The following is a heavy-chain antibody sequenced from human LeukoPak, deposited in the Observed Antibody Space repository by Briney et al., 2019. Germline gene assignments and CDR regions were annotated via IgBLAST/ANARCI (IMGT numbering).Heavy chain of an antibody. V-gene: IGHV4-59*11. CDR2: IYYSGGT. CDR3: ARDLRDGYNHVDY. CDR1: GGSISGHY. Sequence: SETLSLTCTVSGGSISGHYWSWIRQPPGKGLEWIGEIYYSGGTKYNPSLESRVSISVDTSKNQFSLKLSSVTAADTAVYYCARDLRDGYNHVDYWGQGTLVTVSS. J-gene: IGHJ4*02. D-gene: IGHD5-24*01.